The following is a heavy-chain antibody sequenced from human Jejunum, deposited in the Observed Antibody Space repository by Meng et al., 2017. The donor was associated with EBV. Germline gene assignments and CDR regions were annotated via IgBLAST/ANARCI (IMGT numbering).Heavy chain of an antibody. V-gene: IGHV4-39*01. CDR2: YYNSGST. Sequence: LKDSRPARVNPPETLSFTCTASRGSISISMSYWGWIRQPPGKGLEWIGTYYNSGSTYYNPSLKSRVTISVDTSKNQFSLKLISVTAADTAAYYCARQGPSGRTFDYWGQGTLVTASS. J-gene: IGHJ4*02. CDR1: RGSISISMSY. D-gene: IGHD1-26*01. CDR3: ARQGPSGRTFDY.